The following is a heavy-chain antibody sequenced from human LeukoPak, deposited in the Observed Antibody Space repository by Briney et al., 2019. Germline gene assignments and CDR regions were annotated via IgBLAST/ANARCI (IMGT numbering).Heavy chain of an antibody. D-gene: IGHD1-26*01. CDR1: GGSISSYY. CDR2: IYYSGST. Sequence: SETLSLTCTVSGGSISSYYWSWIRQPPGKGLEWIGYIYYSGSTNYNPSLKSRVTISVDTSKNQFSLKLSSVTAADTAVYYCARQWSVGTNAFDIWGQGTMVTVSS. J-gene: IGHJ3*02. CDR3: ARQWSVGTNAFDI. V-gene: IGHV4-59*08.